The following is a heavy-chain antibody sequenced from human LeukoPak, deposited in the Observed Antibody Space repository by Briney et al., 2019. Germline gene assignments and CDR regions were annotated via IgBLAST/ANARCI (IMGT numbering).Heavy chain of an antibody. CDR2: ISYSGST. V-gene: IGHV4-61*03. CDR1: GGSVSSGSYY. Sequence: SETLSLTCTVSGGSVSSGSYYWSWIRQSPGKGLEWIGHISYSGSTHYNPSLKSRVTITVDTSKNHFSLKLSSVTAADTAVYYCASGIVGATYGSIDIWGQGTMVTVSS. D-gene: IGHD1-26*01. CDR3: ASGIVGATYGSIDI. J-gene: IGHJ3*02.